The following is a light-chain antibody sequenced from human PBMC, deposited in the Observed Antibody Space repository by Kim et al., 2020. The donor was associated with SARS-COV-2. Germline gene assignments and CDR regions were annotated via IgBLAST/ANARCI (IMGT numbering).Light chain of an antibody. CDR2: DAS. J-gene: IGKJ2*01. V-gene: IGKV1-33*01. CDR1: QDIANY. Sequence: DIQMTQTPSSLSASVGDRVTITCQASQDIANYLNWYQQKPGKAPKVLIYDASSVETGVPSRFSGRGFGTHFTLAITNLQPEDVGTYYCQQYEDSPYTFGQGTKLEI. CDR3: QQYEDSPYT.